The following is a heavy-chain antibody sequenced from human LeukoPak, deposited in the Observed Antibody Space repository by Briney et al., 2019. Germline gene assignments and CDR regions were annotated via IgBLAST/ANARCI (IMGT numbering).Heavy chain of an antibody. Sequence: PSETLSLTCTVSGGSISSSSYYWGWIRQPPGKGLEWIGSIYYSGSTYYNPSLKSRVTISVDTSKNQFSLKLSSVTAADTAVYYCARLSGLVTNDNWFDPWGQGTLVTVSS. CDR3: ARLSGLVTNDNWFDP. V-gene: IGHV4-39*01. CDR1: GGSISSSSYY. D-gene: IGHD3-9*01. CDR2: IYYSGST. J-gene: IGHJ5*02.